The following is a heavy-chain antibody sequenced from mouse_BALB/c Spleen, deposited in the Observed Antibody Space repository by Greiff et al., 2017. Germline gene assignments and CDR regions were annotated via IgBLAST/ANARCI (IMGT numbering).Heavy chain of an antibody. J-gene: IGHJ4*01. Sequence: VQLQQSGPELVKPGASVKMSCKASGYTFTDYYMKWVKQSHGKSLEWIGDINPNNGDTFYNQKFKGKATLTVDKSSSTAYMQLNSLTSEDSAVYYCARMDYGSSYESYYAMDYWGQGTSVTVSS. D-gene: IGHD1-1*01. CDR3: ARMDYGSSYESYYAMDY. CDR2: INPNNGDT. V-gene: IGHV1-26*01. CDR1: GYTFTDYY.